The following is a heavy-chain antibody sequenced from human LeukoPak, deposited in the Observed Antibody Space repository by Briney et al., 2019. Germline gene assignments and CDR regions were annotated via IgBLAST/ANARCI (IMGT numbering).Heavy chain of an antibody. Sequence: SETLSLTCTVSGGSISSSSYYWGWIRQPPGKGLEWIGSIYYSGSTYYNPSLKSRVTISVDTSKNQFSLKLSSVTTADTAVYYCARRSFHLTWGQGTLVTVSS. V-gene: IGHV4-39*01. CDR1: GGSISSSSYY. CDR2: IYYSGST. J-gene: IGHJ5*02. CDR3: ARRSFHLT.